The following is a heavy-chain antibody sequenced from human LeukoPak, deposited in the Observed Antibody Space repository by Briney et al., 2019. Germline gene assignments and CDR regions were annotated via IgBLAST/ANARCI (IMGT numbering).Heavy chain of an antibody. Sequence: PGGSLRLSCTASGFSFSNHYMRWIRQAPGKGLEWVATINEDGSNKWHLGSVKGRFTVSRDNARNPLYLQMNSLRVEDTAVYYCTRVIVAVPGYFDYFDFWGQGVLVTVSS. CDR3: TRVIVAVPGYFDYFDF. CDR2: INEDGSNK. D-gene: IGHD6-19*01. V-gene: IGHV3-7*01. CDR1: GFSFSNHY. J-gene: IGHJ4*02.